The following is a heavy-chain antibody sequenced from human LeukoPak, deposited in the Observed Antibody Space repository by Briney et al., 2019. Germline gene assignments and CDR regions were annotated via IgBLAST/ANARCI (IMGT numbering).Heavy chain of an antibody. CDR2: ISAYNGNT. V-gene: IGHV1-18*01. Sequence: ASVKVSCKASGYTFTSYGISWLRPAPGQGLEWMGWISAYNGNTNYAQKLQGRVTMTTDTSTSTAYMELRSLRSDDTAVYYCARAAGVDIAVAGDFDYWGQGTLVTVSS. J-gene: IGHJ4*02. D-gene: IGHD6-19*01. CDR1: GYTFTSYG. CDR3: ARAAGVDIAVAGDFDY.